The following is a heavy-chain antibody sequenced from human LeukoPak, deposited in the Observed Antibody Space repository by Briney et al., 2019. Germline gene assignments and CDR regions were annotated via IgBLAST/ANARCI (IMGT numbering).Heavy chain of an antibody. D-gene: IGHD3-16*01. J-gene: IGHJ4*02. V-gene: IGHV3-30*04. CDR2: ISYDGSNK. Sequence: GRSLRLSCAASGFTFSSYAMHWVRQAPGKGLEWVAVISYDGSNKYYADSVKGRFTTSRDNSKNTLYLQMNSLRAEDTAVYYCVRAAPFGEIDYWGQGTLVTVSS. CDR3: VRAAPFGEIDY. CDR1: GFTFSSYA.